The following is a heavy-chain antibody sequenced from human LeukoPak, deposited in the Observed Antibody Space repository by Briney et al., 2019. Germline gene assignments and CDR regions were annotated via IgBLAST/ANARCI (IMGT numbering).Heavy chain of an antibody. Sequence: KPSETLSLTCTVSGGSISSSSYYWGWIRQPPGKGLEWIGSIYYSGSTYYNPSLKSRVTISVDTSKNQFSLKLSSVTAADTAVYYCARHKIAYYTCDYWGQGTLVTVSS. CDR3: ARHKIAYYTCDY. CDR1: GGSISSSSYY. V-gene: IGHV4-39*01. J-gene: IGHJ4*02. D-gene: IGHD3-10*01. CDR2: IYYSGST.